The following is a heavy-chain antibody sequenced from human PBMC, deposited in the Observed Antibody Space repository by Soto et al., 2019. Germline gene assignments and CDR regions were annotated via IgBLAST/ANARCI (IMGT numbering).Heavy chain of an antibody. CDR1: GGSISGYY. D-gene: IGHD2-15*01. Sequence: QVQLQESGPGLVKPSETLSLTCTVSGGSISGYYWSWIRQPPGKGLEWIGYIYYSGSTNYNPALKSRVTISVDTTKNHFSLKLSSVTAADPAGYYCARDDLGYCSGGSCPTIWGQGTMVTVSS. CDR2: IYYSGST. CDR3: ARDDLGYCSGGSCPTI. J-gene: IGHJ3*02. V-gene: IGHV4-59*01.